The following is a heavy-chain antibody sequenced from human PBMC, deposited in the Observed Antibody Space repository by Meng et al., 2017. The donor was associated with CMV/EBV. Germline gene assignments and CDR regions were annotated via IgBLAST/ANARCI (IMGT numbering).Heavy chain of an antibody. J-gene: IGHJ6*02. D-gene: IGHD2-15*01. CDR1: GYTFTSYG. CDR2: ISAYNGNT. Sequence: ASVKVSCKASGYTFTSYGISWARRAPGQGLEWMGWISAYNGNTNYAQKLQGRVTMTTDTSTSTAYMELRSLRSDDTAVYYCARQCEWGGGSCYGYYYYGMDVWGQGTTVTVSS. V-gene: IGHV1-18*01. CDR3: ARQCEWGGGSCYGYYYYGMDV.